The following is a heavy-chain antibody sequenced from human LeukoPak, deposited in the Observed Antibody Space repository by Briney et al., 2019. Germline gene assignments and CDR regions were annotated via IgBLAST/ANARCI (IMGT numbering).Heavy chain of an antibody. D-gene: IGHD3-22*01. Sequence: VASVKVSCKASGYTFTGYYMHWVRQAPGQGLEWMRWINPNSGGTNYAQKFQGRVTMTRDTSISTAYMELSRLRSDDTAVYYCARDQPPYYDSSGYYYCMDVWGKGTTVTVSS. V-gene: IGHV1-2*02. CDR2: INPNSGGT. J-gene: IGHJ6*03. CDR3: ARDQPPYYDSSGYYYCMDV. CDR1: GYTFTGYY.